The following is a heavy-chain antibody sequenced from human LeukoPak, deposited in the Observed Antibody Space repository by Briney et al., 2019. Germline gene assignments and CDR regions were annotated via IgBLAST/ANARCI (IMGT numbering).Heavy chain of an antibody. J-gene: IGHJ4*02. CDR2: ISWNSGSI. CDR3: AKDRIADGN. CDR1: GFTFDDYA. D-gene: IGHD6-13*01. Sequence: GRSLRLSCAASGFTFDDYARHRVRQAPGKGLEWVSGISWNSGSIGYADSVKGRFTISRDNAKNSLYLQMNSLRAEDTALYYCAKDRIADGNWGQGTLVTVSS. V-gene: IGHV3-9*01.